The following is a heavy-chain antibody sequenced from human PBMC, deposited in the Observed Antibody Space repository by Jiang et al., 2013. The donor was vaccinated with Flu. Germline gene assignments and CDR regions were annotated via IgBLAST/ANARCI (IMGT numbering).Heavy chain of an antibody. CDR3: ARALRYYDWRHDAFDL. CDR2: INPTSGDT. D-gene: IGHD3-9*01. Sequence: SGAEVTKPGASVKVSCKASTYSFNTDFLHWLRRAPGQGLEWMGWINPTSGDTKYAQNFQGRVTMTRDMSISTAYMDLSSLRPDDTAVYYCARALRYYDWRHDAFDLWGQGSMVTVSS. CDR1: TYSFNTDF. V-gene: IGHV1-2*02. J-gene: IGHJ3*01.